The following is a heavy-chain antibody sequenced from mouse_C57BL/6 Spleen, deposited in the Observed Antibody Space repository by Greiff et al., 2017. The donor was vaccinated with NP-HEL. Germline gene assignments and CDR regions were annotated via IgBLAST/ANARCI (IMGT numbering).Heavy chain of an antibody. J-gene: IGHJ1*03. V-gene: IGHV5-17*01. CDR2: ISSGSSTI. Sequence: EVKLMESGGGLVKPGGSLKLSCAASGFTFSDYGMHWVRQAPEKGLEWVACISSGSSTIYYADTVKGRFTISRDNAKNTLFLQMTSLRSEDTAMYYCARGDTYWYFDVWGTGTTVTVSS. CDR1: GFTFSDYG. CDR3: ARGDTYWYFDV.